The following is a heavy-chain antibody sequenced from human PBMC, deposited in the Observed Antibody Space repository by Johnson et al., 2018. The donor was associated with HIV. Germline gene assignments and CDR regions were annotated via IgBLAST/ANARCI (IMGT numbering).Heavy chain of an antibody. V-gene: IGHV3-30*04. CDR3: AGESRLGPLAHAFDI. J-gene: IGHJ3*02. D-gene: IGHD7-27*01. CDR1: GFTFSSYA. Sequence: QVQLVESGGGLVQPGGSLRLSCAASGFTFSSYAMHWVRQAPGKGLEWVAVISYDGSNKYYADSVKGRFTISRDNSKNTLYLQMNSLRAEDTAVYYCAGESRLGPLAHAFDIWGQGTMVTVSS. CDR2: ISYDGSNK.